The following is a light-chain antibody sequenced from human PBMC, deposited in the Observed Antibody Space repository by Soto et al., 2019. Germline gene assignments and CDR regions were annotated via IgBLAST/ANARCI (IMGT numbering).Light chain of an antibody. CDR2: GAS. CDR3: QQYGSSLYT. Sequence: EIVLTQSPGTLSLYPGERATLSCRASQSVSSSYLAWYQQKPGQAPRLLIYGASSRATGIPDRFSGSGSGTDFTLTISRLEPEDFAVYYCQQYGSSLYTFGQGTKLEIK. J-gene: IGKJ2*01. CDR1: QSVSSSY. V-gene: IGKV3-20*01.